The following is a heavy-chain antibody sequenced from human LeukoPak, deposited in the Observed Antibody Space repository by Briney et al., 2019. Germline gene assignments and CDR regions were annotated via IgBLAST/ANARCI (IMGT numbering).Heavy chain of an antibody. CDR3: AKDLYSSLSGGEVFDV. J-gene: IGHJ3*01. D-gene: IGHD4-11*01. V-gene: IGHV1-18*01. Sequence: ASVRVSCKASGYLFISYGINWVRQAPGQGLEWMGWISAYNGQTNYAQEFQGRVTMTTDTSTTTAYMELTGLRFNDTAVYYCAKDLYSSLSGGEVFDVWGQGTRVTVSS. CDR1: GYLFISYG. CDR2: ISAYNGQT.